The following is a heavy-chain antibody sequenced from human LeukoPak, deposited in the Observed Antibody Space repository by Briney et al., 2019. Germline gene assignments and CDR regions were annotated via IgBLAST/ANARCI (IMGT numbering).Heavy chain of an antibody. CDR3: ARHMARGSGWYKDAFDI. J-gene: IGHJ3*02. CDR2: IYYSGST. V-gene: IGHV4-39*01. D-gene: IGHD6-19*01. Sequence: SETLSLTCTVSGGSISSSSYYWGWIRQPPGKGLEWIGSIYYSGSTYYNPSLKSRVTISVDTSKNQFSLKLSSVTAADTAVYYCARHMARGSGWYKDAFDIWGQGTMVTVSS. CDR1: GGSISSSSYY.